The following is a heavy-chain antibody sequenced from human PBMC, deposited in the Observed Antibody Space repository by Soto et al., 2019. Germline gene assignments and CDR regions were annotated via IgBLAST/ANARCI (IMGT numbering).Heavy chain of an antibody. CDR1: GFTFSSYA. D-gene: IGHD3-10*01. V-gene: IGHV3-30-3*01. Sequence: PGGSLRLSCAASGFTFSSYAMHWVRQAPGKGLEWVAVISYDGSNKYYADSVKGRFTISRDNSKNTLYLQMNSLRAEDTAVYYCARDNYYGSGSDAFDIWGQGTMVTVSS. CDR3: ARDNYYGSGSDAFDI. CDR2: ISYDGSNK. J-gene: IGHJ3*02.